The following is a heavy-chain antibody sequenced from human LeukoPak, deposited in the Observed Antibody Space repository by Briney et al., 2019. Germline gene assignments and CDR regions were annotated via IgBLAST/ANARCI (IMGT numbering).Heavy chain of an antibody. CDR2: INHSGSP. CDR1: GGSFSGYY. CDR3: ARGPRRLLWFGDKIFDY. J-gene: IGHJ4*02. V-gene: IGHV4-34*01. D-gene: IGHD3-10*01. Sequence: SETLSLTCAVYGGSFSGYYWSWIRQPPGKGLEWIGEINHSGSPNYNPSLKSRVIISVDTSKNQFSLKLSSVTAADTAVYYCARGPRRLLWFGDKIFDYWGQGTLVTVSS.